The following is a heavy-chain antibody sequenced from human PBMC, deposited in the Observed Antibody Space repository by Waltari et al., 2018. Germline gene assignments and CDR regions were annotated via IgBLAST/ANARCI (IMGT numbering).Heavy chain of an antibody. Sequence: QVQLQQWGAGLLRPSETLSLTCAVYGGSIRNYYWNWIRQPPGKGLEWIGEISHRGTTNYNPSLKSRVTISLDTSKTQFSLKLNSVTAADTAFYYCARGPGWTIAARPFDQWGQGALVTVSS. V-gene: IGHV4-34*01. CDR3: ARGPGWTIAARPFDQ. CDR2: ISHRGTT. J-gene: IGHJ4*02. CDR1: GGSIRNYY. D-gene: IGHD6-6*01.